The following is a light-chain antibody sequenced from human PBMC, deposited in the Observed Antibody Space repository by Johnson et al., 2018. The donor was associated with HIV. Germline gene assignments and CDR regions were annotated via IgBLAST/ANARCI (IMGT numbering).Light chain of an antibody. Sequence: QSVLTQPPSVSAAPGQRVTISCSGSSSNIGNNYVSWYQQLPGTAPKLVIYDNNKRPSGIPDRFSGSKSGTSATLGITGLQTGDEADDYCGTWDSSLSAEVFGTGTKVTVL. CDR3: GTWDSSLSAEV. CDR1: SSNIGNNY. V-gene: IGLV1-51*01. CDR2: DNN. J-gene: IGLJ1*01.